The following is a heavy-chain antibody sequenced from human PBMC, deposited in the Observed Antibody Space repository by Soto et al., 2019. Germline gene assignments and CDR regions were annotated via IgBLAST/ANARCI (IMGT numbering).Heavy chain of an antibody. J-gene: IGHJ6*02. CDR3: ARDYIAPGYYYYYGMDV. V-gene: IGHV4-38-2*02. CDR1: GYSVSSGYY. D-gene: IGHD2-21*01. Sequence: PSETLSLTCAVSGYSVSSGYYWCWIRQPPGKGLEWIGSIYHSGSTYYNPSLKSRVTISVDTSKNQFSLKLSSVTAAATAVYYCARDYIAPGYYYYYGMDVWGQGTTVTVSS. CDR2: IYHSGST.